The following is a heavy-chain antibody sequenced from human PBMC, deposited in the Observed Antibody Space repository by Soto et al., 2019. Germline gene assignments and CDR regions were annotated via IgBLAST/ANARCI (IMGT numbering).Heavy chain of an antibody. V-gene: IGHV1-3*01. J-gene: IGHJ4*02. CDR3: ARDTHWGIPNYFDY. Sequence: ASVKVSCKASGYTFTSYAMHWVRQAPGQRLEWMGWINAGNGNTKYSQKFQGRVTITRDTSASTAYMELSSLRSEDTAVYYCARDTHWGIPNYFDYWGQGTLVTVSS. CDR2: INAGNGNT. CDR1: GYTFTSYA. D-gene: IGHD7-27*01.